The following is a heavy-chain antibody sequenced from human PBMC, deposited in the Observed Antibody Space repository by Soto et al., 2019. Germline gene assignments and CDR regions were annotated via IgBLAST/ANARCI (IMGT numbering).Heavy chain of an antibody. V-gene: IGHV5-10-1*01. CDR2: IDPSDSQT. D-gene: IGHD3-22*01. CDR3: ARQIYDSDTGPNFQYYFDS. Sequence: GESLKISCKGSGYSFAGYWITWVRQKPGKGLEWMGRIDPSDSQTYYSPSFRGHVTISATKSSTTVFLQWSSLRASDTAMYYCARQIYDSDTGPNFQYYFDSWGQGTPVTVSS. J-gene: IGHJ4*02. CDR1: GYSFAGYW.